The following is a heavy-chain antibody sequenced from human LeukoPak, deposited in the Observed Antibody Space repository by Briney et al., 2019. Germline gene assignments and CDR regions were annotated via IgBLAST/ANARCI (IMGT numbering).Heavy chain of an antibody. V-gene: IGHV5-51*01. Sequence: PGESLKISCKGSGYSFTSYWIGWVRQLPGKGLEWMGIIYPGDSDTRYSPSFQGQVTISADKSISTAYLQWSSLKASDTAMYYCARPNSVGWVGYYMDVWGKGTTVTVSS. CDR1: GYSFTSYW. CDR3: ARPNSVGWVGYYMDV. J-gene: IGHJ6*03. D-gene: IGHD6-19*01. CDR2: IYPGDSDT.